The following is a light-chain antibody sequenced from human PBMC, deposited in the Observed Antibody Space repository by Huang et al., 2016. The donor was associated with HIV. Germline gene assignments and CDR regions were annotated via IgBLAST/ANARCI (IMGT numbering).Light chain of an antibody. V-gene: IGKV3-15*01. CDR3: QHYSNWPPYT. CDR1: QNIDSH. CDR2: GTS. Sequence: EIVMTQSPATLSVSPGERATLSCRASQNIDSHLAWYQQKPGQAPRRLMSGTSTRAAGVPARFSGSGSGTDFTLTISSLQPEDSAVYYCQHYSNWPPYTFGQGTNLEIK. J-gene: IGKJ2*01.